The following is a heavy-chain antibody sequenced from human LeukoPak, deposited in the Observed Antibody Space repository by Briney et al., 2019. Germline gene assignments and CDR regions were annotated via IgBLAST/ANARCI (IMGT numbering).Heavy chain of an antibody. CDR3: AMGLYDPYWFDP. J-gene: IGHJ5*02. V-gene: IGHV4-59*01. D-gene: IGHD5/OR15-5a*01. CDR1: GGSISSYY. Sequence: SSETLSLTCTVSGGSISSYYWSWIRQPPGKGLEWIGYIYYSGSTNYNPSLKSRVTISVDTSKNQFSLKLSSVTAADTAVYYCAMGLYDPYWFDPWGQGTLVTVSS. CDR2: IYYSGST.